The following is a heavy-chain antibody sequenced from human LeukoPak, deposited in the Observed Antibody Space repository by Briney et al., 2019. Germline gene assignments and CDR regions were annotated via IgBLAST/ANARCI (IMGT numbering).Heavy chain of an antibody. D-gene: IGHD1-26*01. CDR3: ARDVGASNFDS. CDR1: GGSISSYY. J-gene: IGHJ4*02. CDR2: IYYSGST. V-gene: IGHV4-59*12. Sequence: SETLSLTCTVSGGSISSYYWSWVRQPPGKGLEWIGYIYYSGSTNYNPSLKSRVTISVDTSKNQFFLKLRSVTAADTAVYYCARDVGASNFDSWGQGVQVTVSS.